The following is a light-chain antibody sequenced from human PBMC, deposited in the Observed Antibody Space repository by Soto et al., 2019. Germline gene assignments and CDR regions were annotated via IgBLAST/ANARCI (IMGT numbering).Light chain of an antibody. Sequence: DTQMTQSPSYLSASVGDRISITCRASQTASNYVNWYQQKPGKAPTLLISATSTLQSGVPSRFRGSGSGTDFILTITSLQPEDFATYYCQQTYTTPRTFGQGTKVAIK. CDR3: QQTYTTPRT. CDR1: QTASNY. J-gene: IGKJ1*01. V-gene: IGKV1-39*01. CDR2: ATS.